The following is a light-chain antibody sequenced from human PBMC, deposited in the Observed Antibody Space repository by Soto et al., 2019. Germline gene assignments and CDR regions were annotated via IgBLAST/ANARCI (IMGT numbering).Light chain of an antibody. CDR2: ADK. CDR3: QSYDSSLNGYV. J-gene: IGLJ1*01. Sequence: HSVLTQPPSVSGAPGQRVTISCTGSSSIIGGAYDVHWYQQLPGTAPKLLIYADKYRPSGVPDRFSGSKSGTSASLAITGLQAEDEADYYCQSYDSSLNGYVFGTGTKLTVL. CDR1: SSIIGGAYD. V-gene: IGLV1-40*01.